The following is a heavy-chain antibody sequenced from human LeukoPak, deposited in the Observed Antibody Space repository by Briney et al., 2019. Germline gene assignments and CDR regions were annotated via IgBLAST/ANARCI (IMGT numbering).Heavy chain of an antibody. CDR2: IKGDGSFT. Sequence: SGGSLRLSCAASGFTFSNYWIHWVRQAPGKGLVWVSRIKGDGSFTNYADPVKGRFTISRDNAKNTLYLQMNSLRAEDTAVYYFVRDGDAYNFDYWGQGTLVTVSS. CDR3: VRDGDAYNFDY. CDR1: GFTFSNYW. V-gene: IGHV3-74*01. J-gene: IGHJ4*02. D-gene: IGHD5-24*01.